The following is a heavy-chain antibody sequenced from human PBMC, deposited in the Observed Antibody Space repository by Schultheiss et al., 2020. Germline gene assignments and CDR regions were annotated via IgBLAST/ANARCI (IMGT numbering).Heavy chain of an antibody. J-gene: IGHJ6*02. V-gene: IGHV4-61*02. Sequence: LRLSCTVSGGSISSGSYYWSWIRQPAGKGLEWIGRIYTSGSTNYNPSLKSRVTISVDTSRNQFSLKLSSVTAADTAVYYCARHADGMDVWGQGTTVTVSS. CDR2: IYTSGST. CDR3: ARHADGMDV. CDR1: GGSISSGSYY. D-gene: IGHD2-2*01.